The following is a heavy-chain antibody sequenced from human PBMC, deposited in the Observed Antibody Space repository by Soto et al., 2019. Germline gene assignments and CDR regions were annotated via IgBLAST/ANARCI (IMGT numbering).Heavy chain of an antibody. CDR1: GGSISSYY. CDR2: IYYSGST. CDR3: ARDSRGGVTALGY. D-gene: IGHD2-21*02. Sequence: SETLSLTCTVSGGSISSYYWSWIRQPPGKGLEWIGYIYYSGSTNYNPSLKSRLTISVDTSKNQFSLKLSSVTAADTAVYYCARDSRGGVTALGYWGQGTLVTVSS. J-gene: IGHJ4*02. V-gene: IGHV4-59*01.